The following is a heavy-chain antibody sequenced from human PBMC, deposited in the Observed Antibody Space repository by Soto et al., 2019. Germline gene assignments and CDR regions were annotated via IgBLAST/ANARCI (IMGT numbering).Heavy chain of an antibody. J-gene: IGHJ6*02. CDR3: ARDGALRHLYYYYGMDV. V-gene: IGHV1-69*06. Sequence: QVQLVQSGAEVKKPGSSVKVSCTASGVTFSSYAISWVRQAPGQGLEWMGGIIPIFGTANYAQKFQGRVTITADKSTSTAYMELSSLRSEDTDVYYCARDGALRHLYYYYGMDVWGQGTTVTVSS. D-gene: IGHD3-3*01. CDR2: IIPIFGTA. CDR1: GVTFSSYA.